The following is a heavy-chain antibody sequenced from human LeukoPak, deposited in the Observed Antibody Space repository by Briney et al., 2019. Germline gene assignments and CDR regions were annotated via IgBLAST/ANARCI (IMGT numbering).Heavy chain of an antibody. CDR2: IYYSGST. CDR3: ARQTSGGDAFDI. V-gene: IGHV4-39*01. CDR1: GGSISSSSYY. Sequence: SETLSLTCTVSGGSISSSSYYWGWIRQPPGKGLEWIGSIYYSGSTYYNPSLKSRVTLSVDTSKNQFSLKLSSVTAADTAVYYCARQTSGGDAFDIWGQGTMVTASS. D-gene: IGHD2-15*01. J-gene: IGHJ3*02.